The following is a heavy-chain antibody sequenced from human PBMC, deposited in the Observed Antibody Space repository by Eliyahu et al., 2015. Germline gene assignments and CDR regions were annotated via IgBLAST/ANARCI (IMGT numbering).Heavy chain of an antibody. CDR3: AAGDSSTWPPNFDY. V-gene: IGHV5-51*03. CDR1: GYSFSTHW. J-gene: IGHJ4*02. Sequence: EVQLEQSGAEVKKPGESLKISCKGSGYSFSTHWIAWVRQMPGKGLEWMGIIYPGDSDTRYSPSFQGQVTVSADKSISTAYLQWSSLKASDTAMYYCAAGDSSTWPPNFDYWGQGTLVTVSS. D-gene: IGHD6-13*01. CDR2: IYPGDSDT.